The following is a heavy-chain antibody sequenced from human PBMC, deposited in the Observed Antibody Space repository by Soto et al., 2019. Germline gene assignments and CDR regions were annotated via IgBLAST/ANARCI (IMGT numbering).Heavy chain of an antibody. V-gene: IGHV4-39*01. Sequence: SETLSLTCTVSGGSISSSSYYWGWIRQPPGKGLEWIGSIYYSGSTYYNPSLKSRVTISIDTSKNQFSLKLSSVTAADTAVYYCASSGWWYFDYWGQGTLVTVSS. CDR1: GGSISSSSYY. J-gene: IGHJ4*02. D-gene: IGHD6-19*01. CDR3: ASSGWWYFDY. CDR2: IYYSGST.